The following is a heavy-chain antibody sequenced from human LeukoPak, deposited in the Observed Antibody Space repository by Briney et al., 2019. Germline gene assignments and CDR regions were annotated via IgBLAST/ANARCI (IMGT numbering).Heavy chain of an antibody. J-gene: IGHJ1*01. V-gene: IGHV5-51*01. CDR1: GYIFTTYW. CDR3: ARRAEAAEFFQI. CDR2: IYPGDSDT. Sequence: GASLKISCKGSGYIFTTYWIAWVRQLPGKGLEWMGIIYPGDSDTRYSPSFQGQVTISADKSINTAYLQWSSLKASDTAMYYCARRAEAAEFFQIWGQGTLVTVSS.